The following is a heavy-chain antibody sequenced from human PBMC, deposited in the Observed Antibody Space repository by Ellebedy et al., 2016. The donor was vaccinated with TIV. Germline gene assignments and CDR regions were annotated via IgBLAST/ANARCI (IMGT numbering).Heavy chain of an antibody. Sequence: PGGSLRLSCAASGFTFSSYVMHWVRQAPDKGLEWVAVIWYDGSIKYLADSVKGRFTISRNNFNNTLYLQMNSLRAEDTAVYWCASWDFDYWGQGTLVTVSS. V-gene: IGHV3-33*08. CDR3: ASWDFDY. CDR1: GFTFSSYV. J-gene: IGHJ4*02. CDR2: IWYDGSIK. D-gene: IGHD7-27*01.